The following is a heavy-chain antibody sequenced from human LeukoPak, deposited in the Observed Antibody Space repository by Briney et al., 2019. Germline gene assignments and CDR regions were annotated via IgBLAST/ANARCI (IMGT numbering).Heavy chain of an antibody. CDR2: ISSRSSTI. CDR1: GFTFSSYG. V-gene: IGHV3-48*02. Sequence: HGESLKISCVASGFTFSSYGMNWVRQAPGKGLEWISYISSRSSTIYYADSVKGRFTISRDNAKNSLYLQMNSLRDEDTAVYYCARGCSGGSCFGDFDYWGQGTLGTVSS. CDR3: ARGCSGGSCFGDFDY. J-gene: IGHJ4*02. D-gene: IGHD2-15*01.